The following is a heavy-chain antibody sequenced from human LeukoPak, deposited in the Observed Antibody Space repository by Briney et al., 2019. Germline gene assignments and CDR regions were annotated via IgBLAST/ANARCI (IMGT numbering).Heavy chain of an antibody. D-gene: IGHD3-10*01. CDR3: ARHSGSGLGLPRIDY. J-gene: IGHJ4*02. CDR1: GGSISSSSYY. Sequence: SETLSLTCTVSGGSISSSSYYWGWIRQPPGKGLEWIGSIYYSGSTYYNPSLKSRVTISVDTSKNQFSLKLSSVTAADTAVYYCARHSGSGLGLPRIDYWGQGTLVTVSS. V-gene: IGHV4-39*01. CDR2: IYYSGST.